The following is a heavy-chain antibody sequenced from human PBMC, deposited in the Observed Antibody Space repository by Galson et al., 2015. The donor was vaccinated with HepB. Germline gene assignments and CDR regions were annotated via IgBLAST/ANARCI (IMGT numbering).Heavy chain of an antibody. D-gene: IGHD5-12*01. J-gene: IGHJ4*02. CDR1: GDSISSNSAT. CDR2: TYYRSNRIH. V-gene: IGHV6-1*01. Sequence: CAISGDSISSNSATWSWVRQSPSRGLEWLGRTYYRSNRIHHYAPSVKSRISVNPDTSENQFSLQLNSVTPEDTAVYYCAKGGSYSDFDYWGQGTLVTVSS. CDR3: AKGGSYSDFDY.